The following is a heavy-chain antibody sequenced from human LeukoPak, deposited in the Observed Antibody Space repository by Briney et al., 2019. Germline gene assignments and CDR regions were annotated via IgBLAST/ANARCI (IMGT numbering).Heavy chain of an antibody. D-gene: IGHD6-19*01. Sequence: GGSLRLSCAASGFTFSDNYMSWIRQAPGKGLEWVSYISSSGNTTYNADSVKGRFSITRDNAKNSLYLQMNSLRAEDTAVYYCARCSSGWYNQDYWGQGTLVTVSS. J-gene: IGHJ4*02. CDR1: GFTFSDNY. CDR2: ISSSGNTT. CDR3: ARCSSGWYNQDY. V-gene: IGHV3-11*04.